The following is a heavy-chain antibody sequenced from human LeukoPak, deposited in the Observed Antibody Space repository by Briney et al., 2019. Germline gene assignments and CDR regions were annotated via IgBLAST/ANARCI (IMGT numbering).Heavy chain of an antibody. D-gene: IGHD3-22*01. CDR2: IFTSGTT. J-gene: IGHJ3*02. Sequence: SETLSLTCTVSGGSINSGNYYWSWTRQPAGKGLEWIGRIFTSGTTNYNPSLRSRLTISLDTSKNQVSLKLSSVTAADTAVYYCASHSSSYYYDSSGYWGAFDIWGQGTMVTVSS. CDR1: GGSINSGNYY. V-gene: IGHV4-61*02. CDR3: ASHSSSYYYDSSGYWGAFDI.